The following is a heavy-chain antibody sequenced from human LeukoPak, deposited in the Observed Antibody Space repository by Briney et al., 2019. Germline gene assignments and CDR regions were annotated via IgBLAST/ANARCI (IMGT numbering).Heavy chain of an antibody. V-gene: IGHV4-4*07. D-gene: IGHD2-15*01. CDR3: ARGRTYCSGGSCYLYYFDY. CDR1: GSSISSYY. J-gene: IGHJ4*02. CDR2: IYTSGST. Sequence: SETLSLTCTVSGSSISSYYWSWIRQPAGKGLEWIGRIYTSGSTNYNPSLKSRVTMSVDTSKNQFSLKLSSVTAADTAVYYCARGRTYCSGGSCYLYYFDYWGQGTLVTVSS.